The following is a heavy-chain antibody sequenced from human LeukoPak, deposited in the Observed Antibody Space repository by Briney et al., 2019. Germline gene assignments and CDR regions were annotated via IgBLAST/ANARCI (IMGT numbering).Heavy chain of an antibody. Sequence: SETLSLTCTVSGGSISSSSYYWGCIRQPPGKGLECIGRIYYSGSTYYNPSLKSRATISVDTSKNQFSLKLSSVTAADTAVYYCARVPYSSGWGHQAYFDYWGQGTLVTVSS. CDR3: ARVPYSSGWGHQAYFDY. CDR1: GGSISSSSYY. V-gene: IGHV4-39*07. D-gene: IGHD6-19*01. CDR2: IYYSGST. J-gene: IGHJ4*02.